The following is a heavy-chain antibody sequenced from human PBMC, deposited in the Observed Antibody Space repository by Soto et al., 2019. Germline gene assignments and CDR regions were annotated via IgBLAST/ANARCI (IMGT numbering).Heavy chain of an antibody. D-gene: IGHD3-22*01. CDR3: ARAQSYYDSTSYLDY. V-gene: IGHV3-30-3*01. CDR2: ISYDGSNK. Sequence: GGSLRLSCAASGFTFSSYAMHWVRQAPGKGLEWVAVISYDGSNKYYADSVKGRFTISRDNSKNTLYLQMNSLRAEDTAVYYCARAQSYYDSTSYLDYWGQGTLVTVSS. J-gene: IGHJ4*02. CDR1: GFTFSSYA.